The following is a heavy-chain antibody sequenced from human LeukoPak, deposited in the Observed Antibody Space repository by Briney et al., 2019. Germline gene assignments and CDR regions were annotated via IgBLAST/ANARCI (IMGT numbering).Heavy chain of an antibody. CDR1: GFTFSSYW. CDR3: ARVEALAGVNWFDP. V-gene: IGHV3-7*01. CDR2: IKQDGSEK. Sequence: GGSLRLSCAASGFTFSSYWMSWVRQAPGKGLEWVANIKQDGSEKYYVDSVKGRFTISRDNAKNSLYLQMNSLRAEDTAVYYCARVEALAGVNWFDPWGQGTLVTVSS. D-gene: IGHD3-10*01. J-gene: IGHJ5*02.